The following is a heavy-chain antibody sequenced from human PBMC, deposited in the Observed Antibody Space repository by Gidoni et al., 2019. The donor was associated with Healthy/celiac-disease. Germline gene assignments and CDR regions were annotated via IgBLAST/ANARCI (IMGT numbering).Heavy chain of an antibody. CDR3: ARGDIVVVVAAIYYYGMDV. D-gene: IGHD2-15*01. CDR2: MSPIFGTA. CDR1: GGTFRSYA. Sequence: QVQLVQSGAEVKKPGSSVTVSCKASGGTFRSYAISWVRQAPGQGLEWMGGMSPIFGTANYAQKFQGRVTITADESTSTAYMELSSLRSEDTAVYYCARGDIVVVVAAIYYYGMDVWGQGTTVTVSS. V-gene: IGHV1-69*01. J-gene: IGHJ6*02.